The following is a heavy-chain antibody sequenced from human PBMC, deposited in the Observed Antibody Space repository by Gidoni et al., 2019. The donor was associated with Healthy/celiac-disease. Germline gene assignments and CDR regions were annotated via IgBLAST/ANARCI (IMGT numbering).Heavy chain of an antibody. CDR2: ISGSGGST. CDR1: GFTFSSYA. V-gene: IGHV3-23*01. Sequence: EVQLLESGGGLVQPGGSLRLSCAASGFTFSSYAMSWVRQAPGKGLEWVSAISGSGGSTYYADSVKGRFTISRDNSKNTLYLQMNSLRAEDTAVYYCAKDRYYYDSSGYQPDYWGQGTLVTVSS. CDR3: AKDRYYYDSSGYQPDY. J-gene: IGHJ4*02. D-gene: IGHD3-22*01.